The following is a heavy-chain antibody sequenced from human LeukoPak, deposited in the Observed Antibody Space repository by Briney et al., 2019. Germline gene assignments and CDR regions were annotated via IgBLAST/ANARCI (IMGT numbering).Heavy chain of an antibody. V-gene: IGHV4-39*07. Sequence: GWIRQPPGKGLEWIGSIYYSGSTYYNPSLKSRVTISVDTSKNQFSLKLSSVTAADTAVYYCARYGEDGYNFVYWGQGTLVTVSS. D-gene: IGHD5-24*01. J-gene: IGHJ4*02. CDR3: ARYGEDGYNFVY. CDR2: IYYSGST.